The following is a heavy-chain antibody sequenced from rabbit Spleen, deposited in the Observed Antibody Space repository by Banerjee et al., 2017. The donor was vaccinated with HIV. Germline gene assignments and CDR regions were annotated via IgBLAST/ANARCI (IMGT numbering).Heavy chain of an antibody. J-gene: IGHJ4*01. D-gene: IGHD8-1*01. CDR1: GFSFSSSYN. V-gene: IGHV1S45*01. CDR3: ARDDVGSGYNLEL. Sequence: QEQLEESGGDLVKPGASLTLTCTASGFSFSSSYNMCWVRQAPGKGLEWIGCIYTGSSGSTWYASWVNGRFTISKTSSTTVTLRMTSLTAADTATYFCARDDVGSGYNLELWGQGTLVTVS. CDR2: IYTGSSGST.